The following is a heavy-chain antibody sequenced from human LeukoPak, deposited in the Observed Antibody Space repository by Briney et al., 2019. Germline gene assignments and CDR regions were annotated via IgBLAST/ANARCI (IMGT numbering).Heavy chain of an antibody. CDR3: AHSEGYCSSTSCYLDAFDI. V-gene: IGHV2-5*08. J-gene: IGHJ3*02. CDR1: GFSLSTIGMY. CDR2: IYWNDDK. D-gene: IGHD2-2*01. Sequence: SGPTLVNPTQTLTLTCTSSGFSLSTIGMYVSWVRQPPGKAPEWLALIYWNDDKRYSPSLKSRLTITKDTSKNQVVLTMTNMDPVDTATYYCAHSEGYCSSTSCYLDAFDIWGQGTMVTVSS.